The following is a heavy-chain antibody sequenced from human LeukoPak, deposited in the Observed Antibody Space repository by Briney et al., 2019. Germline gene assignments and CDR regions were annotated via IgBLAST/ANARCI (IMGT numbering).Heavy chain of an antibody. Sequence: ASVKVSCKVSGYTLTELSMHWVRQAPGKGLEWMGGFDPEDGETIYAQKIQSRVTMTEVTSTDTAYMDLNSLRSENTAVYYCATGMGKRGPQIYPYYYYGMDVWGQGTTVTVSS. V-gene: IGHV1-24*01. J-gene: IGHJ6*02. D-gene: IGHD3-3*01. CDR2: FDPEDGET. CDR1: GYTLTELS. CDR3: ATGMGKRGPQIYPYYYYGMDV.